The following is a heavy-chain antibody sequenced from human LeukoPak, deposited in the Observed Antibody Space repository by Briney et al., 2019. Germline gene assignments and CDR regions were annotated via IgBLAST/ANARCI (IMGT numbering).Heavy chain of an antibody. CDR3: AKDRGYSSTSASVFDY. CDR2: ISGSGGST. V-gene: IGHV3-23*01. Sequence: GGSLRLSCAASGFTFSSYAMYWVRQAPEKGLEWVSGISGSGGSTYYADSVKGRFTISRDNSKNTLYLQMNSLRAEDTAVYYCAKDRGYSSTSASVFDYWGQGTLVTVSS. CDR1: GFTFSSYA. J-gene: IGHJ4*02. D-gene: IGHD6-13*01.